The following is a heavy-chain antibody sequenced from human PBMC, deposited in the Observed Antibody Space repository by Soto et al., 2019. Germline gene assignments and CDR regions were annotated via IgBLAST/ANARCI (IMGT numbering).Heavy chain of an antibody. J-gene: IGHJ4*02. CDR1: GYTFSNFG. CDR3: ARDRLGVSVTGGGFDS. V-gene: IGHV1-18*01. CDR2: ISPYNGNT. Sequence: QVQLVQSGGEVKKPGASVKVSCKASGYTFSNFGLSWVRQAPGQGLELMGWISPYNGNTNYAQKLQGRLTMTTDTSTSTAYMELRSLRSDDPAVYYCARDRLGVSVTGGGFDSWGQGTLVTVSS. D-gene: IGHD2-8*01.